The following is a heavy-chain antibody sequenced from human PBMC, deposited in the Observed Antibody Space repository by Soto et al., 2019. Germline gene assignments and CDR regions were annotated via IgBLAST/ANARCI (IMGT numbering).Heavy chain of an antibody. J-gene: IGHJ3*02. CDR3: ARPNRGYYDSSGYYPYAFDI. CDR1: GGTFSRYA. D-gene: IGHD3-22*01. V-gene: IGHV1-69*13. Sequence: SVKVSCKASGGTFSRYAISWVRQAPGQGLEWMGGIIPIFGTANYAQKFQGRVTITADESTSTAYMELSSLRSEDTAVYYCARPNRGYYDSSGYYPYAFDIWGQGTMVTVSS. CDR2: IIPIFGTA.